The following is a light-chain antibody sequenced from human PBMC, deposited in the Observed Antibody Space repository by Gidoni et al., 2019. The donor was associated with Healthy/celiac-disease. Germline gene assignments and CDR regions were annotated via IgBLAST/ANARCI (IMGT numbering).Light chain of an antibody. V-gene: IGKV1-39*01. Sequence: DIHITQSPSSLSASVGDRVTLTCRASQTISSYLNWYQQKPGKAPRLLIYAASSLQSGFPSRFSGSGSGTDFTLTISSLQSEDFATYYCQQSYSTPLTFGGGTKVEIK. J-gene: IGKJ4*01. CDR1: QTISSY. CDR3: QQSYSTPLT. CDR2: AAS.